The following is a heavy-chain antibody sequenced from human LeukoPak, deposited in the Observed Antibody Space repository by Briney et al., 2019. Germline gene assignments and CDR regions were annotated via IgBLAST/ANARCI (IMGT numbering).Heavy chain of an antibody. D-gene: IGHD1-20*01. V-gene: IGHV4-30-2*05. J-gene: IGHJ5*02. Sequence: PSETLSLTCAVSGVAISRGGYAWNWIRQPPGKGLEWIAYIYHSGTTYYNPSLKSRATISVDTSKNQFSLKLSSVTAADTAVYYCARGGDNWNDANWFDPWGQGTLVTVSS. CDR3: ARGGDNWNDANWFDP. CDR2: IYHSGTT. CDR1: GVAISRGGYA.